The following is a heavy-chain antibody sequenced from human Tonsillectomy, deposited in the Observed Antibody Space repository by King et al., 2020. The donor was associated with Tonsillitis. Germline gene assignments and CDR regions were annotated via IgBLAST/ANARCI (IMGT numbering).Heavy chain of an antibody. V-gene: IGHV4-39*07. Sequence: VQLQESGPGLVKPSETLSLTCIVSGGSISSSSYYWGWIRQPPGKGLEWIGSSYYSGSTYYNPSLKSRVTISVDTSKNQFSLNLSSVTAADTAVYYCARALKTYYYDSSGYSAFDIWGQGTMVTVSS. J-gene: IGHJ3*02. CDR2: SYYSGST. D-gene: IGHD3-22*01. CDR3: ARALKTYYYDSSGYSAFDI. CDR1: GGSISSSSYY.